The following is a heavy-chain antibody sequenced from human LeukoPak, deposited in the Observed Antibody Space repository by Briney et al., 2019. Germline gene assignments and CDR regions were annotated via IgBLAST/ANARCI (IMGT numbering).Heavy chain of an antibody. CDR1: GYRFTNYW. CDR3: ARRDLYCYYMDV. V-gene: IGHV5-51*01. Sequence: GESPKTSCKGSGYRFTNYWIGWVRETPGKGQEWIWIIYPGDYDTRYRKSFQGQVTISADKSISTAYLQWSSLKASDAAMYYWARRDLYCYYMDVWGKGTTVTVSS. J-gene: IGHJ6*03. CDR2: IYPGDYDT.